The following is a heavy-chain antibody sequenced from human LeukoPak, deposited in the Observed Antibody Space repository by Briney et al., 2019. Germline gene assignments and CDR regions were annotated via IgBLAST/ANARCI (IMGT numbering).Heavy chain of an antibody. CDR2: IYYSEST. CDR3: ARVVDSSSWYPLYYMDV. J-gene: IGHJ6*03. V-gene: IGHV4-39*07. CDR1: GGSISSSSYY. Sequence: SETLSLTCTGFGGSISSSSYYWGWIRQPPGKGLEWIGRIYYSESTYYIPSLKSRVTISVDTSKNQSSLKLSSVTAADTAVYYCARVVDSSSWYPLYYMDVWGKGTTVTISS. D-gene: IGHD6-13*01.